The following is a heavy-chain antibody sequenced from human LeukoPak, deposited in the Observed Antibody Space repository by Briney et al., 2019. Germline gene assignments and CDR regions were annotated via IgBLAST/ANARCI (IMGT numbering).Heavy chain of an antibody. J-gene: IGHJ4*02. D-gene: IGHD2-2*01. CDR2: IRYDGSNK. Sequence: GGSLRLSCAASGFTFSSYGMHWVRQAPGKGLEWVAFIRYDGSNKYYADSVQGRFTISRDNSKNTLYLQMNSLRAEDTAVYYCAKASRIVVVPAAMDYWGQGTLVTVSS. CDR1: GFTFSSYG. CDR3: AKASRIVVVPAAMDY. V-gene: IGHV3-30*02.